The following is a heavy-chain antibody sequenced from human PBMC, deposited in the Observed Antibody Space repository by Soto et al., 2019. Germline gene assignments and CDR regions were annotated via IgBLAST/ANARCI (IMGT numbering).Heavy chain of an antibody. J-gene: IGHJ4*02. Sequence: GASVKVSCKASGYTFTSYGISWVRQAPGQGLEWIGWISAYNGNTNYAQKLQGRVTMTTDTSTSTAYMELRSLRSDDTAVYYCARGPIVVVPQDFDYWGQGTLVTVSS. CDR2: ISAYNGNT. CDR3: ARGPIVVVPQDFDY. CDR1: GYTFTSYG. V-gene: IGHV1-18*04. D-gene: IGHD3-22*01.